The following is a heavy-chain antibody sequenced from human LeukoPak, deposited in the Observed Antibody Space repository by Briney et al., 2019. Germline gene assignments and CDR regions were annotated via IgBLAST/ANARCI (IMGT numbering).Heavy chain of an antibody. CDR2: ISSSSSYI. V-gene: IGHV3-21*01. CDR3: AKDRASLFIRGVDY. Sequence: GGSLRLSCAASGFTFSSYSMNWVRQAPGKGLEWVSSISSSSSYIYYADSVKGRFTISRDNAKNSLFLQMNSLRIEDTAMYYCAKDRASLFIRGVDYWGQGTLVTVSS. J-gene: IGHJ4*02. CDR1: GFTFSSYS. D-gene: IGHD2-2*01.